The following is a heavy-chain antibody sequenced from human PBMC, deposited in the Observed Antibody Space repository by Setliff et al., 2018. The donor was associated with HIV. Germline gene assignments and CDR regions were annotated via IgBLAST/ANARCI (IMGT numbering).Heavy chain of an antibody. CDR1: GFALNGYT. CDR3: ARDLGSEQWLPDAFDI. CDR2: INNSDTI. D-gene: IGHD6-19*01. V-gene: IGHV3-21*04. Sequence: GGSLRLSCAASGFALNGYTMSWVRQAPGKGLEWVSAINNSDTIYHADSVKGRSTASRNNAKNSLYLHMNSLRAEDMALYYCARDLGSEQWLPDAFDICGQGTMVTVSS. J-gene: IGHJ3*02.